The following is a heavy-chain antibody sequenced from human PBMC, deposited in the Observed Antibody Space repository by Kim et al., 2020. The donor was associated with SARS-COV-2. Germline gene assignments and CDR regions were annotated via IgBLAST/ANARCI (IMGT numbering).Heavy chain of an antibody. Sequence: GSLRLSCAASGFTFGDYAMGWVRQAPGKGLEWVSLSNNHGGSIYLAESVKGRFSMSRDNFKNTLSLEMRSLRVEDSAVYHCVKDRWVGAITAYFDYWGRGVLVSVTS. J-gene: IGHJ4*02. CDR1: GFTFGDYA. D-gene: IGHD1-26*01. V-gene: IGHV3-23*01. CDR3: VKDRWVGAITAYFDY. CDR2: SNNHGGSI.